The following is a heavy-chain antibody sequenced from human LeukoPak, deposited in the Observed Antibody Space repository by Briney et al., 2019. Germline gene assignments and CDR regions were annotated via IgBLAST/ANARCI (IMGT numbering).Heavy chain of an antibody. CDR1: GYTFTSYA. CDR3: AGALTAAGYYYGMDV. CDR2: INTNTGNP. D-gene: IGHD6-13*01. J-gene: IGHJ6*02. V-gene: IGHV7-4-1*02. Sequence: ASVKVSCKGSGYTFTSYAMNWVRQAPGQGLEWMGWINTNTGNPTYAQGFTGRFVFSLDTSVSTAYLQISSLRAEDTAVYYCAGALTAAGYYYGMDVWGQGTTVTVSS.